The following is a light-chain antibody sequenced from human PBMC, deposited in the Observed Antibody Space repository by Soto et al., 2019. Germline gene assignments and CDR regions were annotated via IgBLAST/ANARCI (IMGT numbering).Light chain of an antibody. CDR3: QQYNYFWA. J-gene: IGKJ1*01. CDR1: PSVSNND. V-gene: IGKV3-20*01. CDR2: GAS. Sequence: IALSHGEGSRSLSPAEKDTLSCRGSPSVSNNDLAWYQQKPGQAPRLLIYGASSRATGIPDRFSGSGSGTEFSLTISSLQPDDFATYYCQQYNYFWAFGQGSKVDIK.